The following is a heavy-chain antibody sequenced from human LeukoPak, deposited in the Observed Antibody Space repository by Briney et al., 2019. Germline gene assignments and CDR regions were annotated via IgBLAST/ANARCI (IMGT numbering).Heavy chain of an antibody. CDR1: GYTFTSYY. J-gene: IGHJ4*02. Sequence: ASVKVSCKASGYTFTSYYMHWVRQAPGQGLEWMGWINPNSGGTNYAQKFEGRVTMTRDTSISTAYMELSRLTSDDTAVYYCARESENSGYEFDYWGQGTLVTVPS. CDR2: INPNSGGT. D-gene: IGHD5-12*01. CDR3: ARESENSGYEFDY. V-gene: IGHV1-2*02.